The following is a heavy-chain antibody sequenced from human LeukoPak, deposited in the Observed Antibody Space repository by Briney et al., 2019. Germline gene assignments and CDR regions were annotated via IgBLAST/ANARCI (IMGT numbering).Heavy chain of an antibody. V-gene: IGHV1-8*01. D-gene: IGHD6-19*01. J-gene: IGHJ4*02. CDR2: VSPNSGDT. Sequence: ASVKLSCNASGYTFTNNDINWERQATGQGHEWMGGVSPNSGDTGYAPKFHGKATMTSNTSINTAYLELSSLTSEDTATYYCARGRAAGDWGQGTLITVSS. CDR1: GYTFTNND. CDR3: ARGRAAGD.